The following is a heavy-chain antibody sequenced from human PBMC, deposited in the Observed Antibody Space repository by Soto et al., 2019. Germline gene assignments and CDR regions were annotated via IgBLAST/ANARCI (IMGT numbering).Heavy chain of an antibody. CDR3: ARQSGSGSYYYYGMDV. V-gene: IGHV4-39*01. CDR2: IYYSGST. D-gene: IGHD3-10*01. Sequence: KTSETLSLTCTVSGGSISSSSYYWGWIRQPPGKGLEWIGSIYYSGSTYYNPSLKSRVTISVDTSKNQFSLKLSSVTAADTAVYYCARQSGSGSYYYYGMDVWGQGTTVTVSS. J-gene: IGHJ6*02. CDR1: GGSISSSSYY.